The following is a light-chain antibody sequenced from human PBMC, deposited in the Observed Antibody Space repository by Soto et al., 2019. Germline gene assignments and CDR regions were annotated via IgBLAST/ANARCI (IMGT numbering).Light chain of an antibody. J-gene: IGLJ2*01. CDR3: AAWDDSLNGVV. CDR1: RSNIGRNT. CDR2: SNN. V-gene: IGLV1-44*01. Sequence: QSVLTQPPSASGTPGQRVTISCSGSRSNIGRNTVNWFQQLPGTAPKLLIYSNNQRPSGVPDRFSGSKSGTSASLAISGLQSEDEADDYCAAWDDSLNGVVFGGGTKLTVL.